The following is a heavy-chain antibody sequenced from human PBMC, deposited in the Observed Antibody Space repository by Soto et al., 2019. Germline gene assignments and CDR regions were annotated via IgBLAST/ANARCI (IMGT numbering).Heavy chain of an antibody. J-gene: IGHJ6*02. D-gene: IGHD1-1*01. Sequence: PGGSLRLSCAASGFTFSSYAMHWVRQAPGKGLEWVAVISYDGSNKYYADSVKGRFTISRDNSKNTLYLQMNSLRAEDTAVYYCARAGSPSFWNQPHYPYYYYGMDVWGQGTTVTVSS. CDR2: ISYDGSNK. V-gene: IGHV3-30-3*01. CDR1: GFTFSSYA. CDR3: ARAGSPSFWNQPHYPYYYYGMDV.